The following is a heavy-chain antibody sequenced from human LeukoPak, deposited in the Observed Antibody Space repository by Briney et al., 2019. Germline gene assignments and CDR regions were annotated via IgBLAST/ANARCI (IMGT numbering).Heavy chain of an antibody. CDR2: IYYSGSA. Sequence: ASETLSLTCTVSGYSISSSYYWGWIRQPPGKGLEWIGNIYYSGSAYYNPSLKSRVTISVDTSKNQFSLKLSSVTAADTAVYYCARPLRDGQLDYWGQGTLVTVSS. J-gene: IGHJ4*02. CDR3: ARPLRDGQLDY. CDR1: GYSISSSYY. V-gene: IGHV4-39*01. D-gene: IGHD5-24*01.